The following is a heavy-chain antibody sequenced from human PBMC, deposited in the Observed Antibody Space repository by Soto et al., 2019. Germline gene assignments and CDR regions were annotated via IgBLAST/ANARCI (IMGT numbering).Heavy chain of an antibody. CDR3: ARGVTVFGLVSRFWFDP. V-gene: IGHV4-30-4*01. CDR1: GGSISSGDYS. Sequence: TLSLTCTVSGGSISSGDYSWSWVRQSPGKGLGWIGHIYNSGITYYNPSLKSRVVISIDTSRNQFSLRLNSLTAADRAVYFCARGVTVFGLVSRFWFDPWGQGTVVTVSS. D-gene: IGHD3-3*01. J-gene: IGHJ5*02. CDR2: IYNSGIT.